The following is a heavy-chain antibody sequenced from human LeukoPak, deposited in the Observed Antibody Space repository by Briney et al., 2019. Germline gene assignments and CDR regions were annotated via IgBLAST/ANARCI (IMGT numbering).Heavy chain of an antibody. CDR1: GYTFTNYG. CDR2: ISGYNGHT. Sequence: ASVKVSCKASGYTFTNYGISWVRQAPGQGLEWMGWISGYNGHTNYAQKLQGRVTMTTDTSTSTAYMELRSLRSDDTAVYYCARGSTARYYYDSSGYYRGAFDYWGQGVLVTVSS. V-gene: IGHV1-18*01. D-gene: IGHD3-22*01. CDR3: ARGSTARYYYDSSGYYRGAFDY. J-gene: IGHJ4*02.